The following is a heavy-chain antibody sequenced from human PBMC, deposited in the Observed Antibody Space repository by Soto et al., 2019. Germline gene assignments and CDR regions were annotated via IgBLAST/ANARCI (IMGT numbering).Heavy chain of an antibody. J-gene: IGHJ6*02. V-gene: IGHV4-39*01. Sequence: SETLSLTCTVSGGSISSSSYYWGWIRQPPGNGLEWIGSIYYSGSTYYNPSLKSRVTISVDTSKNQFSLKLSSVTAADTAVYYCARLTGYSSGWCGRADYYYGMDVLGQGTPVTVSS. CDR1: GGSISSSSYY. D-gene: IGHD6-19*01. CDR2: IYYSGST. CDR3: ARLTGYSSGWCGRADYYYGMDV.